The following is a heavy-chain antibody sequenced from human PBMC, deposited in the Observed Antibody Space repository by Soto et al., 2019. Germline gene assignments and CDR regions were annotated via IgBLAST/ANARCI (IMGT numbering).Heavy chain of an antibody. CDR2: INPNSGGT. J-gene: IGHJ6*02. D-gene: IGHD6-13*01. Sequence: QVQLVQSGAEVKKPGASVKVSCKASGYTFTGYYMHWVRQAPGQGLELMGWINPNSGGTNYAQKFQGWVTITKDTSISTAYKELSRLGSGDTAVYYCARDRDGAAALSHKGGGDSYYGMDVWGQGTTVTVSS. V-gene: IGHV1-2*04. CDR3: ARDRDGAAALSHKGGGDSYYGMDV. CDR1: GYTFTGYY.